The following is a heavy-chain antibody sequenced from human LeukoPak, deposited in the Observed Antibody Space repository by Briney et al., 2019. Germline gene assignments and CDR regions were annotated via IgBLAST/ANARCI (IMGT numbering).Heavy chain of an antibody. Sequence: GSLRLSCAASGFTFSSYGMHWVRQAPGKGLEWVAVIWYDGSNKYYADSVKGRFTISRDNSKNTLYLQMNSLRAEDTAVYYCATFDSSGYKEGYYYYGMDVWGQGTTVTVSS. V-gene: IGHV3-33*01. CDR1: GFTFSSYG. CDR2: IWYDGSNK. D-gene: IGHD3-22*01. CDR3: ATFDSSGYKEGYYYYGMDV. J-gene: IGHJ6*02.